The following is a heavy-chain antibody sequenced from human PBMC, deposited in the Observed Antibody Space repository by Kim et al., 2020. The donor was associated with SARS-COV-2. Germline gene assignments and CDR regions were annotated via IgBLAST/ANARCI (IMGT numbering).Heavy chain of an antibody. CDR1: GFTFSSYS. Sequence: GGSLRLSCAASGFTFSSYSMNWVRQAPGKGLEWVSSISSSSSYIYYADSVKGRFTISRDNAKNSLYLQMNSLRAEDTAVYYCARDYCSSTSCYILSYYYYGMDVWGQGTTVTVSS. CDR3: ARDYCSSTSCYILSYYYYGMDV. V-gene: IGHV3-21*01. CDR2: ISSSSSYI. D-gene: IGHD2-2*02. J-gene: IGHJ6*02.